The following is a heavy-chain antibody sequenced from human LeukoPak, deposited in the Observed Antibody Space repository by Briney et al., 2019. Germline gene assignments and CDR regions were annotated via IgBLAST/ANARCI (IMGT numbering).Heavy chain of an antibody. J-gene: IGHJ6*02. D-gene: IGHD3-9*01. CDR1: GFTFRNYA. V-gene: IGHV3-23*01. CDR2: IGTSDNAT. Sequence: PGGSLRLSCAASGFTFRNYALSWVRQAPGKGLEWVSSIGTSDNATYYADSVKGRFTISRDNSKNTLYLQMNSLRAEDTAVYYRARDQAFDWYYYYYGMDVWGLGTTVSVSS. CDR3: ARDQAFDWYYYYYGMDV.